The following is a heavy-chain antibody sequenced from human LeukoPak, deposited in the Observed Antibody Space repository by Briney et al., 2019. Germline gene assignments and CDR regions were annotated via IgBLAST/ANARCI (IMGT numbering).Heavy chain of an antibody. J-gene: IGHJ4*02. D-gene: IGHD6-13*01. CDR3: ARVRGTSGYSSSWPLGY. CDR1: GYTFTGYY. CDR2: INPNSGGT. V-gene: IGHV1-2*04. Sequence: ASVKVSCKASGYTFTGYYMHWVRQAPGQGLEWMGWINPNSGGTNYAQKFQGWVTMTRDTSTSTAYMELSRLRSDDTAVYYCARVRGTSGYSSSWPLGYWGQGTLVTVSS.